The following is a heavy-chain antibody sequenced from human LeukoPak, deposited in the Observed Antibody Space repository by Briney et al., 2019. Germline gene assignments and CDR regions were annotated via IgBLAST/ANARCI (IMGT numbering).Heavy chain of an antibody. V-gene: IGHV3-74*01. J-gene: IGHJ5*02. CDR1: GFTFSSDW. Sequence: PGGSLRLSCAAPGFTFSSDWMHWVRQAPGQGLVWISRINPAGTSTNYADSVKGRFTISRDTAMNTLYLHLNSLRAEDTAVYYCARGVRGSYGTDLWGQGTLVTVSS. CDR3: ARGVRGSYGTDL. CDR2: INPAGTST. D-gene: IGHD1-26*01.